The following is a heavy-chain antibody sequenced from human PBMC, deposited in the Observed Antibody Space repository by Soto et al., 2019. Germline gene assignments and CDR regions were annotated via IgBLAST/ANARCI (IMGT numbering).Heavy chain of an antibody. CDR2: ISWNSGSI. CDR3: AKGGQLRTEGGGY. J-gene: IGHJ4*02. V-gene: IGHV3-9*01. Sequence: EVPLVESGGGLVQPGRSLRLSCAASGFTFDDYAMHWVRQAPGKGLEWVSGISWNSGSIGYADSVKGRFTISRDNAKNSLYLQMNSLRAEDTAVYYCAKGGQLRTEGGGYWGQGTLVTVSS. CDR1: GFTFDDYA. D-gene: IGHD2-2*01.